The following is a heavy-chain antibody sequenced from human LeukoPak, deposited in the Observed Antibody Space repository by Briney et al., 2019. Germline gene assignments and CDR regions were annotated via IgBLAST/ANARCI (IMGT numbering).Heavy chain of an antibody. Sequence: KESGPTLVKPTQTLTLTCTFSGFSLGTRGVGVGWIRQPPGKALEWLSLIYWDDDKRYSPSLKSRLTITEDTSKNQVVLTMTNMDPVDTATYYCAHLIDSGSARYYFDYWGQGILVTVSS. CDR1: GFSLGTRGVG. CDR3: AHLIDSGSARYYFDY. D-gene: IGHD3-10*01. J-gene: IGHJ4*02. CDR2: IYWDDDK. V-gene: IGHV2-5*02.